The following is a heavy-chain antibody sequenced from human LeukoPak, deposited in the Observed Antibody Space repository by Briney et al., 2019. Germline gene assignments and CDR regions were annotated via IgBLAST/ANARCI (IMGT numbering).Heavy chain of an antibody. CDR1: GFTFSSYA. Sequence: PGRSLRLSCAASGFTFSSYAMHWVRQAPGKGLEWVAVISYDGSNKYYADSVKGRFTISRDNSKNSLYLQMNSLRAEDTAVYYCARDRIAAAGTYYYYYGMDVWGQGTTVTVSS. D-gene: IGHD6-13*01. CDR2: ISYDGSNK. J-gene: IGHJ6*02. V-gene: IGHV3-30-3*01. CDR3: ARDRIAAAGTYYYYYGMDV.